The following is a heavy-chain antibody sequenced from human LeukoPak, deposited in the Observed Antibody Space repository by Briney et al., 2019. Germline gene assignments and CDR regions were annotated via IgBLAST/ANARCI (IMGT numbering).Heavy chain of an antibody. D-gene: IGHD3-10*01. CDR1: GFTFSSYA. J-gene: IGHJ4*02. CDR2: ISGSGGST. CDR3: ARARITMVRGVIDY. Sequence: GGSLRLSCAASGFTFSSYAMSWVRQAPGKGLEWVSAISGSGGSTYYADSVKGRFTISRDNAKNTLYLQMNSLRAEDTAVYYCARARITMVRGVIDYWGQGILVTVSS. V-gene: IGHV3-23*01.